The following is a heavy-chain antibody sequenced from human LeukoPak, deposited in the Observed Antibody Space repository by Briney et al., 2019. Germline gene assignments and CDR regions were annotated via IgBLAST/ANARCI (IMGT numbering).Heavy chain of an antibody. Sequence: GGSLRLSCAASGFTFSSYSMNWVRQAPGKGLEWVSSISSSSSYIYYADSVKGRFTISRDNAKNSLYLQMNSLRAEDTAVYYCARDLPSSSDAFDIWGQGTMVTVSS. CDR2: ISSSSSYI. J-gene: IGHJ3*02. CDR1: GFTFSSYS. V-gene: IGHV3-21*01. CDR3: ARDLPSSSDAFDI. D-gene: IGHD6-6*01.